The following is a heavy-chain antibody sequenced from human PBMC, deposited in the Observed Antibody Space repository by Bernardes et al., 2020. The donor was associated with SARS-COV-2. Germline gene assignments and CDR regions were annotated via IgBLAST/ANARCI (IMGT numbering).Heavy chain of an antibody. Sequence: APQKVFCKASGYTFTGYYMHWVRQAPGQGLEWMGWINPNSGGTNYAQKFQGRVTMTRDTSISTAYMELSRLRSDDTAVYYCARDLREWEPYEGFDDWGQGTLVTVSS. CDR2: INPNSGGT. CDR3: ARDLREWEPYEGFDD. J-gene: IGHJ4*02. V-gene: IGHV1-2*02. CDR1: GYTFTGYY. D-gene: IGHD1-26*01.